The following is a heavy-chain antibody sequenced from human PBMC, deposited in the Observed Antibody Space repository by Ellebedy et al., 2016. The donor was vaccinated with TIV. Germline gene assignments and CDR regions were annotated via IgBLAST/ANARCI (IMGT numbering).Heavy chain of an antibody. D-gene: IGHD2/OR15-2a*01. Sequence: GESLKISCKGLGYRFSAYWIAWVRQMPGKGLEWMGLVYPSDSDTIYSPSLQGRVTFSVDKSTGTAYLEWSSLRASDTAMYFCGRHAGPKYFDIWGQGTQVTVSS. CDR2: VYPSDSDT. J-gene: IGHJ4*02. V-gene: IGHV5-51*01. CDR3: GRHAGPKYFDI. CDR1: GYRFSAYW.